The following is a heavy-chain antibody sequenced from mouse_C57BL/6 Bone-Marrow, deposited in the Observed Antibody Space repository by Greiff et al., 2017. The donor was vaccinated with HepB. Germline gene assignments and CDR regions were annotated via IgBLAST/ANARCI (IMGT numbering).Heavy chain of an antibody. D-gene: IGHD1-1*01. CDR1: GYTFTSYW. Sequence: QVQLQQPGAELVKPGASVKMSCKASGYTFTSYWITWVKQRPGQGLEWIGDIYPGSGSTNYNEKFKSKSTLTVDASSITAYMQLSSLTSEDSAVYYCARMYYYGRAYGGQGTLVTVSA. V-gene: IGHV1-55*01. CDR2: IYPGSGST. J-gene: IGHJ3*01. CDR3: ARMYYYGRAY.